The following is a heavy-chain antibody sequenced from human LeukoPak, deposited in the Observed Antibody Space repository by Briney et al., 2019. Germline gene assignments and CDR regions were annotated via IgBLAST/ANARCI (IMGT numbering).Heavy chain of an antibody. J-gene: IGHJ6*04. CDR1: GFTFSSYG. V-gene: IGHV3-30*03. D-gene: IGHD2-15*01. CDR3: AIGGRGYCSGGSCYDSVSPEGLGYHYGMDV. Sequence: GGSLRLSCAASGFTFSSYGIHWVRQAPGKGLEWVAVISYDGSNKYYADSVKGRFTISRDNSKNTLYLQMNSLRAEDTAVYYCAIGGRGYCSGGSCYDSVSPEGLGYHYGMDVWGKGTTVTVSS. CDR2: ISYDGSNK.